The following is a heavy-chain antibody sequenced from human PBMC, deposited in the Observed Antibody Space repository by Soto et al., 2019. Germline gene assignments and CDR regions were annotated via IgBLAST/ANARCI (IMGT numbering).Heavy chain of an antibody. CDR3: DRKDRYSCPTSDAFDI. Sequence: QVQLVQSGAEVKKPGASVKVSCKASGYTFTSYYMHWVRQAPGQGLEWMGIINPSGGSTSYAQKSGGRSTMTRDTPPSTFYRELSTLISEDTAVYYWDRKDRYSCPTSDAFDIWAQGTMVPVSS. D-gene: IGHD3-16*02. V-gene: IGHV1-46*03. J-gene: IGHJ3*02. CDR1: GYTFTSYY. CDR2: INPSGGST.